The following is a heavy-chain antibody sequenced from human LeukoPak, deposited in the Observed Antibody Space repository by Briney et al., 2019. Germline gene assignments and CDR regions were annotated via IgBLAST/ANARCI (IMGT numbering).Heavy chain of an antibody. CDR1: GFTFSDHY. J-gene: IGHJ6*02. CDR3: ARVRRYYGSGHQNSYYYYYGMDV. CDR2: TRNKANSYTT. D-gene: IGHD3-10*01. V-gene: IGHV3-72*01. Sequence: GGSLRLSCAASGFTFSDHYMDWVRQAPGKGLEWVGRTRNKANSYTTEYAASVKGRFTISRDDSKNSLYLQVNSLKTEDTAVYYCARVRRYYGSGHQNSYYYYYGMDVWGQGTTVTVSS.